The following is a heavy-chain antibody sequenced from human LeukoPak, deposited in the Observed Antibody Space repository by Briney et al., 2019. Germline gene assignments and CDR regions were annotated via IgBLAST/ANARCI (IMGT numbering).Heavy chain of an antibody. J-gene: IGHJ4*02. Sequence: GGSLRLSCAASVFTVSSNYMSCVRQAPGKGLEWVSVIYSGGSTYYADSVKGRFTISRDNSKNTLYLQMNSLRAEDTAVYYCARLAYCGGDCYYFDYWGQGTLVTVSS. D-gene: IGHD2-21*02. CDR1: VFTVSSNY. CDR3: ARLAYCGGDCYYFDY. V-gene: IGHV3-66*04. CDR2: IYSGGST.